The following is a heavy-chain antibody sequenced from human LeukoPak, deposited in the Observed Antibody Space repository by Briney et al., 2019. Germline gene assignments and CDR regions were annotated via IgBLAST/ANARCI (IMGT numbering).Heavy chain of an antibody. V-gene: IGHV7-4-1*02. CDR1: GYTFTSYA. J-gene: IGHJ3*02. CDR3: ARDLLKRSSGWSDAFDI. CDR2: INTNTGNP. D-gene: IGHD6-19*01. Sequence: ASVKVSCKASGYTFTSYAMNWVRQAPGQGLEWMGWINTNTGNPTYAQGFTGRFVFSLDTSVSTAYLQISSLKAEDTAVYYCARDLLKRSSGWSDAFDIWGQGTMVTVSS.